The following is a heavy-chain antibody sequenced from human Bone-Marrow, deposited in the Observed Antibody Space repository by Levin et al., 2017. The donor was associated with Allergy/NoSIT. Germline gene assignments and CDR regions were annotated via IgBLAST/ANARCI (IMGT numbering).Heavy chain of an antibody. Sequence: SETLSLTCAVSGAPISSSYWSWIRQPPGKGLEWIGYIYYSGSTNYNPSLKSRVTISVDTSKSQFSLRLSSVTAADTAVYYCARENRGYCTGGSCYPHDAFDIWGQGTMVTVSS. J-gene: IGHJ3*02. D-gene: IGHD2-15*01. CDR1: GAPISSSY. CDR2: IYYSGST. CDR3: ARENRGYCTGGSCYPHDAFDI. V-gene: IGHV4-59*01.